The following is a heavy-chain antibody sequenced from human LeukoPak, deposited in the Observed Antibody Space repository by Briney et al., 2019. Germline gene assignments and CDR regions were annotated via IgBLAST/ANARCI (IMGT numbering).Heavy chain of an antibody. CDR1: GFTFSSYG. Sequence: GGSLRLSCAASGFTFSSYGMHWVRQAPGKGLEWVAFIQYDGSNKNYADSVKGRFTISRDNSKNTLYLQMNSLRAEDTAVYYCAKDRASGSGSYSYRGFDYWGQGTLVTVSS. CDR2: IQYDGSNK. CDR3: AKDRASGSGSYSYRGFDY. J-gene: IGHJ4*02. D-gene: IGHD6-19*01. V-gene: IGHV3-30*02.